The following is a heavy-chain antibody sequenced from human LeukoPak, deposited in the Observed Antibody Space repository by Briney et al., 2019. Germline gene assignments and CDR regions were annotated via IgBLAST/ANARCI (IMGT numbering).Heavy chain of an antibody. CDR3: ARGGDYHDY. CDR1: GGSISSGGYS. D-gene: IGHD4-17*01. Sequence: SETLSLTCAVSGGSISSGGYSWSWIRQPPGKGLEWIGYIYHSGSTHYNPSLKSRVTISVDRSKNQFSLKLSSVTAADTAVYYCARGGDYHDYWGQGTLVTVSS. J-gene: IGHJ4*02. V-gene: IGHV4-30-2*01. CDR2: IYHSGST.